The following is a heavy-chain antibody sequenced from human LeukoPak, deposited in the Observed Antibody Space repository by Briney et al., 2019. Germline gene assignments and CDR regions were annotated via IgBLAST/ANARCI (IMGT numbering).Heavy chain of an antibody. CDR1: GFTFSDYS. V-gene: IGHV3-48*01. CDR2: ISSSSSPI. Sequence: PGGSLRLSCAASGFTFSDYSMNWVRQAPGRGLEWVSYISSSSSPIFYADSVKGRFTISRDNAKNSLYLQMNSLRAEDAAVYYCARDRFAYGSGSGRFDPWGQGTLVTVSS. CDR3: ARDRFAYGSGSGRFDP. J-gene: IGHJ5*02. D-gene: IGHD3-10*01.